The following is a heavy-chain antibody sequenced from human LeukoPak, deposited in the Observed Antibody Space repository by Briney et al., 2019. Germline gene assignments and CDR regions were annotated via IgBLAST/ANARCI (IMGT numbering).Heavy chain of an antibody. V-gene: IGHV4-34*01. CDR3: ARDLLRIDAFDI. CDR1: GGSFSGYY. J-gene: IGHJ3*02. Sequence: PSETLSLTCAVYGGSFSGYYWSWIRQPPGKGLEWIGEINHSGSTNYNPSLKSRVTISVDTSKNQFSLKLSSVTAADTAVYYCARDLLRIDAFDIWGQGTMVTVSS. D-gene: IGHD2-15*01. CDR2: INHSGST.